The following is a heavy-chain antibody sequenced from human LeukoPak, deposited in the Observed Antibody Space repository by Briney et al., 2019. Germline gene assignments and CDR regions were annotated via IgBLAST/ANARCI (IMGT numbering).Heavy chain of an antibody. CDR1: GGSFSGYY. V-gene: IGHV4-34*01. D-gene: IGHD2/OR15-2a*01. CDR3: ARELKVGNTGYYLDY. J-gene: IGHJ4*02. CDR2: INHSGST. Sequence: SETLSLTCAVYGGSFSGYYWSWIRQPPGKGLEWIGEINHSGSTNYNPSLKSRVTMSLDTSKNQFSLKLTSVTAADTALYYCARELKVGNTGYYLDYWGQGTLVTVSP.